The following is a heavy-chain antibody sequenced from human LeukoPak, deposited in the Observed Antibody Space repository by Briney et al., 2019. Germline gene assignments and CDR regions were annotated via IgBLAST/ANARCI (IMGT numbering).Heavy chain of an antibody. CDR3: ARERPYYDVLTGYYSNWFDP. CDR1: GGSISSYY. CDR2: IYYSGST. V-gene: IGHV4-59*01. J-gene: IGHJ5*02. Sequence: SETLSLTCTVSGGSISSYYWSWIRQPPGKGLEWIGYIYYSGSTNYNPSLKSRVTISVDTSKNQFSLKLSSVAAADTAVYYCARERPYYDVLTGYYSNWFDPWGQGTLVTVSS. D-gene: IGHD3-9*01.